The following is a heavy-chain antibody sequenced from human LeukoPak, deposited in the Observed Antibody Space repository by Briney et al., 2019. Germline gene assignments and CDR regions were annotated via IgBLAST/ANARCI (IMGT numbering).Heavy chain of an antibody. Sequence: GGSLRLSCAASGFTVSDNFMNWVRQAPGKGLEWVSVIYSGGSTYYADSVKGRFTISRDNSKNTLYLQMNSLRAEDTAVYYCARYYQSAWCFDYWGQGTLVTVSS. D-gene: IGHD6-19*01. J-gene: IGHJ4*02. V-gene: IGHV3-66*01. CDR3: ARYYQSAWCFDY. CDR2: IYSGGST. CDR1: GFTVSDNF.